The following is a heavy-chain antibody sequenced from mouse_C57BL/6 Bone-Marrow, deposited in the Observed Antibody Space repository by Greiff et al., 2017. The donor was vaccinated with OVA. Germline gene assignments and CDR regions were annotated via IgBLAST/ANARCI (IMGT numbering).Heavy chain of an antibody. J-gene: IGHJ2*01. CDR2: IDPATGGT. Sequence: VKLVESGAELVRPGASVTLSCKASGYTFTDYDMHWVKQTPVHGLEWIGAIDPATGGTAYNQKFKGKAILTADNSSSTAYMELTSLTSEDSAVSSCTSANYGSPYYFDYWGQGTPLTVSS. CDR3: TSANYGSPYYFDY. CDR1: GYTFTDYD. D-gene: IGHD1-1*01. V-gene: IGHV1-15*01.